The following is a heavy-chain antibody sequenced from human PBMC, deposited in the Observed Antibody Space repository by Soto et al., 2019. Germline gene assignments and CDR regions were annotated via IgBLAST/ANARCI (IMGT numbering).Heavy chain of an antibody. CDR1: GYTFTYRY. CDR3: ASSQHQYYFDY. J-gene: IGHJ4*02. CDR2: ITPFNGNT. V-gene: IGHV1-45*02. Sequence: SVKVSCKASGYTFTYRYLHWVRQAPGQALEWMGWITPFNGNTNYAQKFQDRVTITRDRSMSTAYMELSSLRSEDTAMYYCASSQHQYYFDYWGQGTLVTVSS.